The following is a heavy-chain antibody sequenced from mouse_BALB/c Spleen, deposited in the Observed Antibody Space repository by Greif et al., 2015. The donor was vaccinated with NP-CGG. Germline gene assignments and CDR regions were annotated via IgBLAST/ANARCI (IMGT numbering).Heavy chain of an antibody. CDR1: GFSLTSYG. D-gene: IGHD1-1*01. Sequence: VQGVESGPGLVAPSQSLSITCTVSGFSLTSYGVHWVRQPPGKGLEWLGVIWAGGSTNYNSALMSRLSISKDNSKSQVFLKMNSRQTDDTAMYYCGSRAMDYWGQGTSVTVSS. J-gene: IGHJ4*01. CDR3: GSRAMDY. V-gene: IGHV2-9*02. CDR2: IWAGGST.